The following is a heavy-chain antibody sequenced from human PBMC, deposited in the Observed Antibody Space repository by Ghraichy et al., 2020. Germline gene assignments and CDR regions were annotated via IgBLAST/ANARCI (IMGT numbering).Heavy chain of an antibody. Sequence: GGSLRLSCAASGFTFSSYGMHWVRQAPGKGLEWVAVIWYDGSNKYYADSVKGRFTISRDNSKNTLYLQMNSLRAEDTAVYYCARGILVSYSSSHGFSIANYYYYGMDVWGQGTTVTVSS. D-gene: IGHD6-6*01. CDR2: IWYDGSNK. CDR1: GFTFSSYG. V-gene: IGHV3-33*01. J-gene: IGHJ6*02. CDR3: ARGILVSYSSSHGFSIANYYYYGMDV.